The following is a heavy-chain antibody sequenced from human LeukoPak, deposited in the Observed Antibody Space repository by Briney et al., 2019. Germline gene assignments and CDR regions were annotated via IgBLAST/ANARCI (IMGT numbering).Heavy chain of an antibody. CDR3: ARDALGYCSSTSCYSQALYSDY. Sequence: PGRSLRLSCAASGFTFSSYAISWVRQAPGQGLEWMGRIIPILGIANYAQKFQGRVTITADKSTSTAYVELSSLRSEDTAVYYCARDALGYCSSTSCYSQALYSDYWGQGTLVTVSS. J-gene: IGHJ4*02. CDR2: IIPILGIA. CDR1: GFTFSSYA. D-gene: IGHD2-2*01. V-gene: IGHV1-69*04.